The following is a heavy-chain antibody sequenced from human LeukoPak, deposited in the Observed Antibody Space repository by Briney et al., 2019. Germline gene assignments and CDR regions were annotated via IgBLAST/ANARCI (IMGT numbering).Heavy chain of an antibody. CDR1: GYTFTSYG. CDR2: ISTYSGTT. D-gene: IGHD1-26*01. CDR3: ARSGGYYFYMDV. J-gene: IGHJ6*03. V-gene: IGHV1-18*01. Sequence: GASVKVSCKASGYTFTSYGISWVRQAPGQGLEWMGWISTYSGTTNYAHNFQGRLTMTTDTSTSTAYMELRNLKSDDTAVYYCARSGGYYFYMDVWGKGTTVTVSS.